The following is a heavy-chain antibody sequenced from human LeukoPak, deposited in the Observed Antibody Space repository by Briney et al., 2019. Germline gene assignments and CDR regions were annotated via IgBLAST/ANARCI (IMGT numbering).Heavy chain of an antibody. J-gene: IGHJ6*03. CDR1: GGSLNGYY. D-gene: IGHD4-17*01. Sequence: SETLSLTCTVSGGSLNGYYWGWIRQPPGKGLECIGYIHSSAGTAYNASLKSRLTISLDTSKNQFSLTLSSVTAADTAVYYCAKHVYGEGMVVWGKGTTVTVS. CDR2: IHSSAGT. CDR3: AKHVYGEGMVV. V-gene: IGHV4-59*08.